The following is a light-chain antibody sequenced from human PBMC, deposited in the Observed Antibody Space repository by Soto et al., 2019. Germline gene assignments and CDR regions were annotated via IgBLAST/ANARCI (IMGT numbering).Light chain of an antibody. CDR2: AAS. CDR3: QQSYSTVIT. CDR1: QSISSY. V-gene: IGKV1-39*01. Sequence: DIQMTQSPSSLSASVGDRVTITCRASQSISSYLNWYQQKPGKAPKLLIYAASSLQSGVPSRFSGSGSGTDFTLTISSLQPEDFATYYCQQSYSTVITFGHGTRLEIK. J-gene: IGKJ5*01.